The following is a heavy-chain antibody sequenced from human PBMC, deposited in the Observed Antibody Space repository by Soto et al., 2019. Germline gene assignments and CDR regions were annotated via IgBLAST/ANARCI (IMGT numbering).Heavy chain of an antibody. D-gene: IGHD2-15*01. Sequence: GGSLRLSCECPGFTFSDYGFHWVLQDPGKGLEWVAMISYDGSDRYYRDSVQGRFTISRDDSKNTVFLQMNSLRTEDTAMYYCARSTYCNGGSCYPQYWGPGTLVTVSS. V-gene: IGHV3-30*03. CDR3: ARSTYCNGGSCYPQY. CDR2: ISYDGSDR. CDR1: GFTFSDYG. J-gene: IGHJ4*02.